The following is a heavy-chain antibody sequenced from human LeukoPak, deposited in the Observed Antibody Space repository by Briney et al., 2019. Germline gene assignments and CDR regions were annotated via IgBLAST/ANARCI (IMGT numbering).Heavy chain of an antibody. V-gene: IGHV3-23*01. J-gene: IGHJ4*02. CDR3: ARTLYSSGWYDY. Sequence: GGSLRLSCAASGFTFSSTYMSWVRQAPGKGLEWVSAISGSGGNTYYADSVKGRFTISRDNSMNTLYLQMNSLRAEDTAVYYCARTLYSSGWYDYWGQGTLVTVSS. CDR2: ISGSGGNT. D-gene: IGHD6-19*01. CDR1: GFTFSSTY.